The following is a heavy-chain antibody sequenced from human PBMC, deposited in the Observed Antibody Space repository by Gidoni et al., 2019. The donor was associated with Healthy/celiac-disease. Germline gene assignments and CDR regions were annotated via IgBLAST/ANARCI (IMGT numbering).Heavy chain of an antibody. D-gene: IGHD4-17*01. V-gene: IGHV1-2*04. CDR3: AREVTVTTGPRSRGDAFDI. CDR2: INPNSGGT. CDR1: GYTFTGYY. J-gene: IGHJ3*02. Sequence: QVQLVQSGAEVKKPGASVKVSCKASGYTFTGYYMHWVRQAPGQGLEWMGWINPNSGGTNYAQKFQGWVTMTRDTSISTAYMELSRLRSDDTAVYYCAREVTVTTGPRSRGDAFDIWGQGTMVTVSS.